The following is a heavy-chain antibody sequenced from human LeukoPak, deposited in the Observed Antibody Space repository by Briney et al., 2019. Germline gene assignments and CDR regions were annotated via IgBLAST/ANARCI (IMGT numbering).Heavy chain of an antibody. Sequence: TGGSLRLSCAASGFTVSSNYMSWVRQAPGKGLEWVSVIYSGGSTYYADSVKGRFTISRDNSKNTLYLQMNSLRAEDTAVYYRAMPLVYGDYDLVDYWGQGTLVTVSS. CDR1: GFTVSSNY. CDR2: IYSGGST. CDR3: AMPLVYGDYDLVDY. J-gene: IGHJ4*02. V-gene: IGHV3-66*01. D-gene: IGHD4-17*01.